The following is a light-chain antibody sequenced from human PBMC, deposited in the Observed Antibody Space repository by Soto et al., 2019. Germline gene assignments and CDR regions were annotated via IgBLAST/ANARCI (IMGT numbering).Light chain of an antibody. V-gene: IGKV3-11*01. CDR1: QSVSTY. J-gene: IGKJ2*01. Sequence: EIVLTQSPATLSLSPGERATLSCRASQSVSTYLAWYQQKPGQAPRLLIYDVSNRATGIPARFSGSGSGTYFTLTISSLEPEDFAVYYCQLRSNWPPYTFGQGTKLEIK. CDR2: DVS. CDR3: QLRSNWPPYT.